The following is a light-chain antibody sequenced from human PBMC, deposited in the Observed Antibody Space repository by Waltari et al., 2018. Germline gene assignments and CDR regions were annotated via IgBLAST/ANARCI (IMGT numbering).Light chain of an antibody. CDR1: PSISNW. V-gene: IGKV1-5*03. CDR2: KAS. Sequence: DVQTTQSPSTLSASVGDRVTITCRASPSISNWLAWYQQKPGKAPHLLIYKASNLESGVPSRFSGSGSGTEFTLTISSLQPDDFATYFCQHYNSFSPAFGQGTKLEIK. J-gene: IGKJ2*01. CDR3: QHYNSFSPA.